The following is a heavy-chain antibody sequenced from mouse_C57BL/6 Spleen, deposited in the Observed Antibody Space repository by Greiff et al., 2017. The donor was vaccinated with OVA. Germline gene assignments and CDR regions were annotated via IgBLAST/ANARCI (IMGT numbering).Heavy chain of an antibody. Sequence: QVQLQQPGAELVKPGASVKLSCKASGYTFTSYWMHWVKQRPGQGLEWIGMIHPNSGSTNYNEKFKSKATLTVDKSSSTAYMQLSSLTSEDSAVYDCARSGYDYDEGYYAMDYWGQGTSVTVSS. D-gene: IGHD2-4*01. J-gene: IGHJ4*01. V-gene: IGHV1-64*01. CDR1: GYTFTSYW. CDR2: IHPNSGST. CDR3: ARSGYDYDEGYYAMDY.